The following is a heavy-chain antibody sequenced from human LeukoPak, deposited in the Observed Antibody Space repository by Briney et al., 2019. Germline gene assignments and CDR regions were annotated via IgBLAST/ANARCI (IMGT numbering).Heavy chain of an antibody. Sequence: SETLSLTCTVSGDPINSYYWSWLRQPPGKGLEWIGYIYYSGSTYYNPSLKSRVTISVDTSKNQFSLKLSSVTAADTAVYYCAREGYYYDSSGYSRWFDPWGQGTLVTVSS. D-gene: IGHD3-22*01. V-gene: IGHV4-59*12. CDR2: IYYSGST. CDR3: AREGYYYDSSGYSRWFDP. CDR1: GDPINSYY. J-gene: IGHJ5*02.